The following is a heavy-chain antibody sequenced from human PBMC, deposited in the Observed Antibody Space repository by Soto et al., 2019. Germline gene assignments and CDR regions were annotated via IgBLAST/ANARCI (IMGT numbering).Heavy chain of an antibody. D-gene: IGHD2-21*01. V-gene: IGHV4-30-2*01. CDR2: IYHSGNT. J-gene: IGHJ5*02. CDR1: GGSMSSEGYY. Sequence: SETLSLTCTVSGGSMSSEGYYWSWIRQHPGKGLEWIGYIYHSGNTYYNPSLEGRVTISLDHSRNQFSLRLNSVTAADTAVYFCASSKYDVVAGSVWFDPWGQGTLVTVSS. CDR3: ASSKYDVVAGSVWFDP.